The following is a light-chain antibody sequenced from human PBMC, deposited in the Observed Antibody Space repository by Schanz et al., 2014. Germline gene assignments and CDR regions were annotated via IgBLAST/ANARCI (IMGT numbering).Light chain of an antibody. Sequence: VMTQSPATLSVSPGDRATLSCRATERVSSNYFAWYQQRPGQAPRLLIYATSTRATDIPARFSGSGSGTEFTLTISSLQSEDFAVYYCQQYGSSLEAMYTFGQGTKLEIK. CDR2: ATS. CDR1: ERVSSN. J-gene: IGKJ2*01. CDR3: QQYGSSLEAMYT. V-gene: IGKV3-15*01.